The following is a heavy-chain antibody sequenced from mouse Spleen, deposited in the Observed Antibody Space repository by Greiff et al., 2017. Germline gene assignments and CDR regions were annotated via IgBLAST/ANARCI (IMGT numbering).Heavy chain of an antibody. Sequence: QVQLQQSGAELARPGASVKLSCKASGYTFTSYGISWVKQRTGQGLEWIGWIYPGSGNTKYNEKFKGKATLTVDTSSSTAYMQLSSLTSEDTAVYFCARNYYASHRVYFDYWGQGTTLTVSS. D-gene: IGHD1-1*01. CDR3: ARNYYASHRVYFDY. J-gene: IGHJ2*01. CDR2: IYPGSGNT. CDR1: GYTFTSYG. V-gene: IGHV1-81*01.